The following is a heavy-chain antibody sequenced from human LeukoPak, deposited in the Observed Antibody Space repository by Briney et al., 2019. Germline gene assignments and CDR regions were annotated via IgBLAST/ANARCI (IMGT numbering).Heavy chain of an antibody. CDR1: GFTFGRYW. D-gene: IGHD1-26*01. CDR3: ARSVYSGYYYSSRYFDL. CDR2: IKQDGSEK. Sequence: PGGSLRLSCAAAGFTFGRYWMSWVSQAPGKGLEWVANIKQDGSEKSYVHSVKGRFTISRDNAKNSLFLKMNSLRAEDTAVYYCARSVYSGYYYSSRYFDLWGRGTLVTVSS. V-gene: IGHV3-7*01. J-gene: IGHJ2*01.